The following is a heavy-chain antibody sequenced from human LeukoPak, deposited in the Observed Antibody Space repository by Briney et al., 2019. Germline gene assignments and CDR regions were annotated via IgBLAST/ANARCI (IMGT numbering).Heavy chain of an antibody. V-gene: IGHV4-59*01. CDR3: GKEGSESFPVAFDI. J-gene: IGHJ3*02. D-gene: IGHD3-10*01. Sequence: PETLSLTCTVSGGSISPYYCSWLRQPPGKGLEWIGYISYSGSTTNNPTLKSRDTISVYTSQNQFSPKLTAVTAAGTALCSFGKEGSESFPVAFDIWGQGTMITVSS. CDR2: ISYSGST. CDR1: GGSISPYY.